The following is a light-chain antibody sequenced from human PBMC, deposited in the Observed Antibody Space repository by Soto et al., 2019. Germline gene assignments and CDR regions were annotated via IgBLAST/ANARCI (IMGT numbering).Light chain of an antibody. J-gene: IGLJ1*01. Sequence: QSALTQPASVSGSPGQSITVSCTGTSSDVGGYNSVSWYQQHPGKTPKLMIFEVNNRPSGVSNRFSGSKSGSTASLTISGLQAEDEADYYCTSYTNSNTYVFGTGTKV. CDR1: SSDVGGYNS. V-gene: IGLV2-14*01. CDR3: TSYTNSNTYV. CDR2: EVN.